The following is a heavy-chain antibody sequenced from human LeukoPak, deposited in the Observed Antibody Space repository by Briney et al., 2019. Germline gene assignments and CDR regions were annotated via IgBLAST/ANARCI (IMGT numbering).Heavy chain of an antibody. D-gene: IGHD3-3*01. CDR1: GYTFSSYW. J-gene: IGHJ4*02. Sequence: GESLKISCKGSGYTFSSYWIGWVRQMPGKGLEWMGIIYPGDSDTRYSPSLQGQVTISVDTSIGTAYLQWSSLKASDTAIYYCATQNDFRLDYWGQGTLVTVSS. V-gene: IGHV5-51*01. CDR3: ATQNDFRLDY. CDR2: IYPGDSDT.